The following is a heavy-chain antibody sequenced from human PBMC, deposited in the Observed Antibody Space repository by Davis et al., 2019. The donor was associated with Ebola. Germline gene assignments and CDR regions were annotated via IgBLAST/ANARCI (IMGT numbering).Heavy chain of an antibody. CDR1: GASISRYY. J-gene: IGHJ4*02. CDR3: ARLSSTGHLDY. Sequence: SETLSLTCTVSGASISRYYWSWIRQPPGKGLEWIGYIYYSGTTNNNPSLKSRVTISIDTSKNEFSLRLSSVTAADTAVYYCARLSSTGHLDYWGQGTLVTVSS. D-gene: IGHD6-19*01. CDR2: IYYSGTT. V-gene: IGHV4-59*08.